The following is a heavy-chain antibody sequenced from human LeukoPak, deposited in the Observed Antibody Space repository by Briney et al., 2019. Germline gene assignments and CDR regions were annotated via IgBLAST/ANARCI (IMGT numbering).Heavy chain of an antibody. D-gene: IGHD1-7*01. V-gene: IGHV4-59*08. J-gene: IGHJ3*02. CDR2: FYYSGST. CDR3: ARHPPPGGTAPGVAFDI. CDR1: GGSISSYY. Sequence: SETLSLTCTVSGGSISSYYWSWIRQPPGKGLEWIGYFYYSGSTGYNPSLRSRVTISTDTSKNQFSLKLSSVTAADTAVYYCARHPPPGGTAPGVAFDIWGQGTMITVSS.